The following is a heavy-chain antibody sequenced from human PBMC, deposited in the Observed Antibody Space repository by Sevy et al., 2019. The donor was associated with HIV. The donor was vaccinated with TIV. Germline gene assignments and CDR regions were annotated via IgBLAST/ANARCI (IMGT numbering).Heavy chain of an antibody. CDR1: GFTFTSYS. J-gene: IGHJ4*02. D-gene: IGHD4-17*01. Sequence: GGSLRLSCAASGFTFTSYSMNWVRQAPGKGLEWISYISSDSTTIDYVESVKGRFTISRDNANNALYLQMISLRDEDTDEYYCERNCYGDYIIDSWGQGTPVTVSS. CDR2: ISSDSTTI. CDR3: ERNCYGDYIIDS. V-gene: IGHV3-48*02.